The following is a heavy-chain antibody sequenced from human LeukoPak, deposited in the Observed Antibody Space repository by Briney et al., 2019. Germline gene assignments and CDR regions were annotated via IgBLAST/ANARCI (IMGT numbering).Heavy chain of an antibody. CDR1: GFTFSGSA. J-gene: IGHJ4*02. CDR3: TGQEYSSSPGDY. CDR2: IRIKANNYAT. D-gene: IGHD6-6*01. V-gene: IGHV3-73*01. Sequence: GGSLRLSCAASGFTFSGSATHWVRQAPGKGLEWVGRIRIKANNYATAYAASVKGRFTISRDDSRNTAYLQMNSLKTEDTAVYYCTGQEYSSSPGDYWGQGTLVTVSS.